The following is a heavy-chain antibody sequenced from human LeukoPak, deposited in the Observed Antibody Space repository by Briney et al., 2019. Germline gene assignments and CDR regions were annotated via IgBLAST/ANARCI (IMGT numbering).Heavy chain of an antibody. CDR3: ARNIGGARNHWFDP. V-gene: IGHV4-59*01. CDR1: GGSFSGYY. J-gene: IGHJ5*02. D-gene: IGHD4-17*01. CDR2: IYYSGRP. Sequence: PSETLSLTCAVYGGSFSGYYWTWMRQPPGKGLEWIGSIYYSGRPNYTPSLKSRVTISVDTSKNHLSLKVYSVSAADTAVYYCARNIGGARNHWFDPWGQGTLVIVSS.